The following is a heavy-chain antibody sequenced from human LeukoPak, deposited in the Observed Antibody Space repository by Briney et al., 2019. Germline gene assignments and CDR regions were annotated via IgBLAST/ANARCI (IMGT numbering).Heavy chain of an antibody. CDR1: GGSFSGYY. D-gene: IGHD2/OR15-2a*01. CDR2: INHSGST. V-gene: IGHV4-34*01. Sequence: PSETLSLTCAVYGGSFSGYYWSWIRQPPGKGLEWIGEINHSGSTNYNPSLKSRVTMSVDTSKNQFSLKLSSVTAADTAVYYCARAVIVGDAFDIWGQGTMVTVSS. CDR3: ARAVIVGDAFDI. J-gene: IGHJ3*02.